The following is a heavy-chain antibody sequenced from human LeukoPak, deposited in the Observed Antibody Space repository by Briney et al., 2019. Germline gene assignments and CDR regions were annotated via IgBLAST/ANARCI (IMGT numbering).Heavy chain of an antibody. V-gene: IGHV3-23*01. Sequence: GGSLRLSCAASGFTFSSYAMSWVRQAPGKGLEWVSAISGSGGSTYYADSVKGRYTISRDNSKNTLYLQMNSLRAEDTAVYYCANHRDYYYYGMDVWGQGTTVTVSS. J-gene: IGHJ6*02. CDR2: ISGSGGST. CDR1: GFTFSSYA. CDR3: ANHRDYYYYGMDV.